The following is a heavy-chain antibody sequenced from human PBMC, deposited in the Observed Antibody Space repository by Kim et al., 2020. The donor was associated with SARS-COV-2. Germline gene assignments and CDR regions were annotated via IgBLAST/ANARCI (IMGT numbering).Heavy chain of an antibody. Sequence: GGSLRLSCTASGFTFSSYSMNWVRQAPGKGLEWVSYISGSSSVVYYTDSVKGRFTISRDNAQNSLYLRMNSLRAEDTAVYYCARVSEDGYNYVADYWGQGTLVIVSS. D-gene: IGHD5-12*01. CDR3: ARVSEDGYNYVADY. V-gene: IGHV3-48*01. CDR2: ISGSSSVV. CDR1: GFTFSSYS. J-gene: IGHJ4*02.